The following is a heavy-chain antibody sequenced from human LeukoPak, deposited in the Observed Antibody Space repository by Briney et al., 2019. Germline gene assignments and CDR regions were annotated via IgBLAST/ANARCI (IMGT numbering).Heavy chain of an antibody. D-gene: IGHD3-22*01. V-gene: IGHV3-21*01. Sequence: GGSLRLSCAASGFTFSSYSMNWVRQAPGKGLEWVSSISSSSSYIYYADSVKGRFTNSRDNAKNSLYLQMNSLRAEDTAVYYCARDTPGTTYYYDSSGYFPDYFDYWGQGTLVTVSS. CDR1: GFTFSSYS. CDR2: ISSSSSYI. J-gene: IGHJ4*02. CDR3: ARDTPGTTYYYDSSGYFPDYFDY.